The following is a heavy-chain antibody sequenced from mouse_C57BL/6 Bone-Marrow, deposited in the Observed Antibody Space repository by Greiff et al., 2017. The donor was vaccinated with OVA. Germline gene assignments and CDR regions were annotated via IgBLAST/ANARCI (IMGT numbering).Heavy chain of an antibody. D-gene: IGHD2-4*01. CDR1: GYTFTSYW. J-gene: IGHJ1*03. CDR2: IDPSDSYT. V-gene: IGHV1-50*01. CDR3: ARGGLRWYFDV. Sequence: QVQLQQPGAELVKPGASVKLSCKASGYTFTSYWMQWVKQRPGQGLEWIGEIDPSDSYTNYNQKFKGKATLTVDTPSSTAYMQLSSLTSDDSAVYYCARGGLRWYFDVWGTGTTVTVSS.